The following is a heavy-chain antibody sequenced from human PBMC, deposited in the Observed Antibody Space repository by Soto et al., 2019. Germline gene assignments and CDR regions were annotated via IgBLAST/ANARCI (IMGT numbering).Heavy chain of an antibody. Sequence: PGGSLRLSCSASGFTFSSYAMHWVRQAPGKGLEYVSSISINGGSTHYADSVKGRFTISRDNSRNTQYLQMSSLIADDTAVYYCVKGESYYDSSAYYPFDSWGQGT. D-gene: IGHD3-22*01. CDR3: VKGESYYDSSAYYPFDS. J-gene: IGHJ4*02. V-gene: IGHV3-64D*06. CDR2: ISINGGST. CDR1: GFTFSSYA.